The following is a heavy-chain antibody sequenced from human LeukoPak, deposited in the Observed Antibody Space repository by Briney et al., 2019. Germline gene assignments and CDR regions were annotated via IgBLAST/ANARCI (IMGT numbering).Heavy chain of an antibody. CDR3: AKGYYDSSGSGYYYYYMDV. CDR2: INGDGSST. V-gene: IGHV3-74*01. J-gene: IGHJ6*03. D-gene: IGHD3-22*01. CDR1: GFTFSSYW. Sequence: GGSLRLSCAASGFTFSSYWMHWVRQAPGKGLVWVSRINGDGSSTAYADSVKGRFTISRDNAKNTLYLQMNSLRAEDTAVYYCAKGYYDSSGSGYYYYYMDVWGKGTTVTISS.